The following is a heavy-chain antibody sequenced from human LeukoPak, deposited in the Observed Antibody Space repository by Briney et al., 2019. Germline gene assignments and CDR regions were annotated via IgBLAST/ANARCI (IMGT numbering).Heavy chain of an antibody. Sequence: TSETLSLTCTVSGGSISSYYWSWIRQLPGKGLEWIGYIYYSGSTNYNPSLKSRVTISVDTSKNQFSLKLSSVTAADTAVYYCARRAYSSGWYTGDWYFDLWGRGTLVTVSS. J-gene: IGHJ2*01. CDR3: ARRAYSSGWYTGDWYFDL. CDR2: IYYSGST. CDR1: GGSISSYY. D-gene: IGHD6-19*01. V-gene: IGHV4-59*08.